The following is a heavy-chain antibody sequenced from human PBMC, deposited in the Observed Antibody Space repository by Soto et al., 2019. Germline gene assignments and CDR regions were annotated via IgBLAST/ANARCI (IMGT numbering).Heavy chain of an antibody. CDR3: ARATYDYGDYVGFDY. V-gene: IGHV3-21*01. CDR1: GFTFSSYS. CDR2: ISSSSSYI. Sequence: GGSLRLSCAASGFTFSSYSMNWVRQAPGKGLEWVSSISSSSSYIYYADSVKGRFTISRDNAKNSLYRQMNSLRAEDTAVYYCARATYDYGDYVGFDYWGQGTLVTVSS. J-gene: IGHJ4*02. D-gene: IGHD4-17*01.